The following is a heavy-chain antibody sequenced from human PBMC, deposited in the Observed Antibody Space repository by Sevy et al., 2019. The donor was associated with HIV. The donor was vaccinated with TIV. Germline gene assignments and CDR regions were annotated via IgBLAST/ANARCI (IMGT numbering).Heavy chain of an antibody. CDR1: GGSFSGYY. J-gene: IGHJ5*02. CDR3: AGLMSRRIYYDSSGYYLRWFDP. D-gene: IGHD3-22*01. V-gene: IGHV4-34*01. Sequence: SETLSLTCAVYGGSFSGYYWSWIRQPPGKGLEWIGEINHSGSTNYNPSLKSRVTISVDTSKNQFSLKLGSLTAADTGVYYCAGLMSRRIYYDSSGYYLRWFDPWGQGTLVTVSS. CDR2: INHSGST.